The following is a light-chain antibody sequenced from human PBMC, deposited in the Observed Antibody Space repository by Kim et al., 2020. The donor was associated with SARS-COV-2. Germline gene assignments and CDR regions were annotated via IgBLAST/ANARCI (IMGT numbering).Light chain of an antibody. CDR1: QSVGSY. CDR2: DAS. CDR3: QQRINWPST. J-gene: IGKJ5*01. V-gene: IGKV3-11*01. Sequence: WSPGERATLPCRASQSVGSYLAWYQHKPGQAPRLLISDASNKAAGIPARFSGSGSGTDFTLTISSLDPEDFAVYYCQQRINWPSTFGQGTRLEIK.